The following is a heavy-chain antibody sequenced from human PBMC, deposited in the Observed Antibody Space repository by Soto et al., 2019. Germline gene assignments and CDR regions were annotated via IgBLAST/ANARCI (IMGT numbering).Heavy chain of an antibody. J-gene: IGHJ4*02. D-gene: IGHD6-13*01. CDR3: ARVVRNSSWYCDY. V-gene: IGHV4-34*01. Sequence: SETLSLTCAVYGGSFSGYYWSWIRQPPGKGLEWIGEINHSGSTNYNPSLKSRVTISVDTSKNQFSLKLSSVTAADTAVYYCARVVRNSSWYCDYWGQGTLVTVSS. CDR1: GGSFSGYY. CDR2: INHSGST.